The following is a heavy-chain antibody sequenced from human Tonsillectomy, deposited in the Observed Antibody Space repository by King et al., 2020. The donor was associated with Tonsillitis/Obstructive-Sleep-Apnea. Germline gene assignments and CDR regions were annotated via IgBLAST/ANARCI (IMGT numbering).Heavy chain of an antibody. Sequence: QLVQSGAEVKKPGASVKVSCKASGYTFSSYGISWVRQAPGQGLEWMGWISAYNHTNYAQKLQGRVTMTTDTSTSTAYMEVRSLRSDDTAVYYCARDSMSHYYVSSGYYTFDYWGQGTLVTVSS. J-gene: IGHJ4*02. CDR3: ARDSMSHYYVSSGYYTFDY. V-gene: IGHV1-18*01. CDR1: GYTFSSYG. CDR2: ISAYNHT. D-gene: IGHD3-22*01.